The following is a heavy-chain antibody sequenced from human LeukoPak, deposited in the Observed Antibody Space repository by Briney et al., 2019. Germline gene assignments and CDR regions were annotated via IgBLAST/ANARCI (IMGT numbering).Heavy chain of an antibody. CDR2: IIPIFGTA. D-gene: IGHD3-10*01. J-gene: IGHJ4*02. V-gene: IGHV1-69*01. CDR1: GGTFSSYA. Sequence: SVNVSCKASGGTFSSYAISWVRQAPGQGLEWMGGIIPIFGTANYAQKFQGRVTITADESTRTAYMELSSLRSEDTAVYYCARDLGMVRGVRRKYYFDYWGQGTLVTVSS. CDR3: ARDLGMVRGVRRKYYFDY.